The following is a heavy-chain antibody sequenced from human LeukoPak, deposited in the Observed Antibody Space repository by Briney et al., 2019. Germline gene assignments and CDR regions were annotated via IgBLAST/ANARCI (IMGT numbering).Heavy chain of an antibody. CDR1: GFTFSSYA. V-gene: IGHV3-30*04. Sequence: GRSLRLSCAASGFTFSSYAMHWVRQAPGKGLEWVAVISYDGSNKYYADSVKGRFTISRGNSKNTLYLQMNSLRAEDTAVYYCASDYGDYGVIYYYGMDVWGKGTTVTVSS. CDR3: ASDYGDYGVIYYYGMDV. CDR2: ISYDGSNK. J-gene: IGHJ6*04. D-gene: IGHD4-17*01.